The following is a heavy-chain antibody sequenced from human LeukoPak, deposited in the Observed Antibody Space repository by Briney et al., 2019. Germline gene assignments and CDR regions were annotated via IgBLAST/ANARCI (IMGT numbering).Heavy chain of an antibody. CDR3: ARVVAVADAATGQTDY. CDR2: INHSGST. V-gene: IGHV4-34*01. D-gene: IGHD6-19*01. Sequence: TSETLSLTCAVYGGSFSGYYWSWTRQPPGKGLEWTGEINHSGSTNYNPSLKSRVTISVDTSKNQFSLKLSSVTAADTAVYYCARVVAVADAATGQTDYWGQGTLVTVSS. CDR1: GGSFSGYY. J-gene: IGHJ4*02.